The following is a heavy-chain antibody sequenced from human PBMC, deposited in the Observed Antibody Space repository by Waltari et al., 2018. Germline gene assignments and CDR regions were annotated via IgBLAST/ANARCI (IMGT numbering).Heavy chain of an antibody. CDR1: GFSLCDDY. CDR2: IGANGHK. D-gene: IGHD2-15*01. Sequence: QVQVEESGGDLVEPGGSLRLSCAASGFSLCDDYMSWFRQAPGKGLEWVSYIGANGHKINADSVKGRFTISRDNAKNSLYLQMNSLTVEDSAVYFCARGLLNAYTFDFWGQGTLVTVSS. J-gene: IGHJ4*02. V-gene: IGHV3-11*06. CDR3: ARGLLNAYTFDF.